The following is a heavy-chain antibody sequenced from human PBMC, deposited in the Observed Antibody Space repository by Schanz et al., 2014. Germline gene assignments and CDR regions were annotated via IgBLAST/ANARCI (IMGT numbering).Heavy chain of an antibody. CDR3: ARDTTWRLDL. D-gene: IGHD1-1*01. Sequence: QVQLQESGPGLVKPSQTLSLTCSVSGGSISSGSYYWNWIRQPAGKGLEWIGRVYTSGITNYNPSLKSRVPISLDTPNNQFSRTRTSLTAADTAVYYCARDTTWRLDLWGRGTLVTVSS. CDR1: GGSISSGSYY. J-gene: IGHJ2*01. CDR2: VYTSGIT. V-gene: IGHV4-61*02.